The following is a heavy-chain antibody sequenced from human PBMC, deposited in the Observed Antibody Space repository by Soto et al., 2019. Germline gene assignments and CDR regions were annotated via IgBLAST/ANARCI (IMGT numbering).Heavy chain of an antibody. CDR3: ERDGGWQPDD. J-gene: IGHJ4*02. V-gene: IGHV1-18*01. D-gene: IGHD6-19*01. CDR2: ISDYNGNT. Sequence: QVQLVQSGAEVKKPGASVKVSCKASGYTFTSYGISWVRQAPGQGLDWMGWISDYNGNTNYAQKLQGRATMTTDTATRTDYMELMSLRSDDTAVYYCERDGGWQPDDWCQGTMVTVSS. CDR1: GYTFTSYG.